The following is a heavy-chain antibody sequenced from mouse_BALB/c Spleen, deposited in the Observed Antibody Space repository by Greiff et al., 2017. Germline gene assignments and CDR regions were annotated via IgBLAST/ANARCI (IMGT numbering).Heavy chain of an antibody. V-gene: IGHV1-67*01. J-gene: IGHJ4*01. CDR3: ARDYGSSYYYAMDY. CDR1: GYTFTDYA. D-gene: IGHD1-1*01. Sequence: VQLQQSGPELVRPGVSVKISCKGSGYTFTDYAMHWVKQSHAKSLEWIGVISTYYGNTNYNQKFKGKATMTVDKSSSTAYMELARLTSEDSAIYYCARDYGSSYYYAMDYWGQGTSVTVSS. CDR2: ISTYYGNT.